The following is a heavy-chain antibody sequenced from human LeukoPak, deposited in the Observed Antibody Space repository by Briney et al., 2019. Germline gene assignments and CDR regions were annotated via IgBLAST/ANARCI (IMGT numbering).Heavy chain of an antibody. CDR3: ASSGHYRSDY. V-gene: IGHV3-7*01. D-gene: IGHD3-22*01. J-gene: IGHJ4*02. Sequence: GGSLRLSCAASGFTFSSYWMSWVRQAPGKGLEWVANIKEDGSEKYYVDSVKGRFTISRDNAKNSLYLQMNSLRVEDTAVYYCASSGHYRSDYWGQGTLVTVSS. CDR2: IKEDGSEK. CDR1: GFTFSSYW.